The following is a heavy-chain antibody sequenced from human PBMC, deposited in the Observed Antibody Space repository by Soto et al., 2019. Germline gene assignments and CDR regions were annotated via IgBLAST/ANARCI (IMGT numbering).Heavy chain of an antibody. Sequence: PSETLSLTCTVSGGSISSYYWSWIRQPPGKGLEWIGYIYYSGSTNYNPSLKSRVTISVDTSKNQFSLKLSSVTAADTAVYYCARNYYDSSGYSYDAFDIWGQGTMVTV. V-gene: IGHV4-59*01. CDR3: ARNYYDSSGYSYDAFDI. CDR2: IYYSGST. CDR1: GGSISSYY. J-gene: IGHJ3*02. D-gene: IGHD3-22*01.